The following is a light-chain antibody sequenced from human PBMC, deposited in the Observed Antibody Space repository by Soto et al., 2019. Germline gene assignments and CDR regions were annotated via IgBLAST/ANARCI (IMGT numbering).Light chain of an antibody. J-gene: IGKJ5*01. V-gene: IGKV3-20*01. Sequence: SQSVSRSYVAGSTPKPGQAPRLXIYGASSRATGIPDRFSGSGSGTDFTLTISSLEPEDFAAYYCQQYGSSPLTCGQGTRLEIK. CDR1: QSVSRSY. CDR3: QQYGSSPLT. CDR2: GAS.